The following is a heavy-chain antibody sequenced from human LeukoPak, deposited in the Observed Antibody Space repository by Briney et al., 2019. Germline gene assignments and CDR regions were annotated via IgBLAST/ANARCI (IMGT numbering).Heavy chain of an antibody. CDR1: GFTFSSYA. CDR2: ISGSGGST. V-gene: IGHV3-23*01. Sequence: GGSLRLSCAASGFTFSSYAMSWVRQAPGKGLEWVSAISGSGGSTYYADSVKGRFTISRDNSKNTLYLQMNSLRAEDTAVYYCAKDPASLDSGGSCYSAWGQGTLVTVSS. D-gene: IGHD2-15*01. J-gene: IGHJ5*02. CDR3: AKDPASLDSGGSCYSA.